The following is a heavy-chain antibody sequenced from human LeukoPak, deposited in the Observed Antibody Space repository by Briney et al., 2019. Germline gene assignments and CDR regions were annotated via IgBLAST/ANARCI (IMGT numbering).Heavy chain of an antibody. J-gene: IGHJ4*02. CDR2: INHSGST. Sequence: SETLSLTCAVYGGSFSGYYWSWIRQPPGKGLEWMGEINHSGSTNYNPSLKSRVTISVDTSKNQFSLKLSSVTAADTAVYYCARGLAVAGRDYWGQGTLVTVSS. V-gene: IGHV4-34*01. D-gene: IGHD6-19*01. CDR1: GGSFSGYY. CDR3: ARGLAVAGRDY.